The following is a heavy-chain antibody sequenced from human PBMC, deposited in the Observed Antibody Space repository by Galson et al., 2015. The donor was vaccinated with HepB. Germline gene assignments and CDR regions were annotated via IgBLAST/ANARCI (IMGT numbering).Heavy chain of an antibody. V-gene: IGHV1-46*04. J-gene: IGHJ3*02. D-gene: IGHD3-16*02. Sequence: SVKVSCKAYGYTFTSYYMHWVRQAPGQGLEWMGIIDPSGGSTSYIEKLQGRVTMTRDTSTSTVYMELRSLRSEDTAVYYCAKDISPYYDSVWGTYRPLLATEAFHIWGQGTMVTVSS. CDR2: IDPSGGST. CDR1: GYTFTSYY. CDR3: AKDISPYYDSVWGTYRPLLATEAFHI.